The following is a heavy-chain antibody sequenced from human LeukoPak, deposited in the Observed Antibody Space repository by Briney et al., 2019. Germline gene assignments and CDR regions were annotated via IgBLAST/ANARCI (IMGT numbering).Heavy chain of an antibody. V-gene: IGHV4-59*01. D-gene: IGHD3-10*01. CDR3: AREQALGRYYSSGFDP. J-gene: IGHJ5*02. Sequence: SETLSFTCTVSGGSISSYYWSWIRQPPGKGLEWIGYIYYSGSTNYNPSLKSRVTISVDTSKNQFSLKLSSVTAADTAVYYCAREQALGRYYSSGFDPWGQGTLVTVSS. CDR2: IYYSGST. CDR1: GGSISSYY.